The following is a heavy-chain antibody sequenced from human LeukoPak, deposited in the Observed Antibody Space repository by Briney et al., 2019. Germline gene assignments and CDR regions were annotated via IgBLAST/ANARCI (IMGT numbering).Heavy chain of an antibody. V-gene: IGHV1-2*02. CDR1: GYTFTGYY. D-gene: IGHD3-10*01. CDR2: INPNSGGT. Sequence: ASVKVSCKASGYTFTGYYMHWVLQAPGQGLEWMGWINPNSGGTNYAQKFQGRVTVTRDTSISTAYMELSRLRSDDTAVYYCARDGSSNGLGENWFDPWGQGTLVTVSS. J-gene: IGHJ5*02. CDR3: ARDGSSNGLGENWFDP.